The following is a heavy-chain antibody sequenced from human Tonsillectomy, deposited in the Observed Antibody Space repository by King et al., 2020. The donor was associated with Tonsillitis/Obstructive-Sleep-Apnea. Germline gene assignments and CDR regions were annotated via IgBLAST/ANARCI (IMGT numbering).Heavy chain of an antibody. Sequence: VQLQESGPGLVKPPETLSLTCTISGVSITTYYWIWIRQPPGKGLEWIGYIHYSGITNYNPSFKSRVAISVDPPKNQFSLKLSSVTAAVPALYFFARGPPAFFESWGPGILVTVSS. CDR1: GVSITTYY. J-gene: IGHJ4*02. CDR3: ARGPPAFFES. CDR2: IHYSGIT. V-gene: IGHV4-59*01.